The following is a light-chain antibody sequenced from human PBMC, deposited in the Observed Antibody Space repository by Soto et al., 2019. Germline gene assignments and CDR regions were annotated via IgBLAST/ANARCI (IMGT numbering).Light chain of an antibody. Sequence: QSALTQPRSVSGSPGQSVTISCTGTSSDVGGYNYVSWYQQHPGKAPKLMIYDVSKRPSGVPARFSGSKSGNTASLTISGLQSDDEADYYCCSYAGSYTFEVVVFGGGTKVTVL. CDR1: SSDVGGYNY. J-gene: IGLJ2*01. CDR2: DVS. CDR3: CSYAGSYTFEVVV. V-gene: IGLV2-11*01.